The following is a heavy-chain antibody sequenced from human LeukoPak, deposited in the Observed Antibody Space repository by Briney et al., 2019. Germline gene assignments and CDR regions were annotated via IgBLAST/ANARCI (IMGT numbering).Heavy chain of an antibody. CDR3: ARDFDSSHYYYMDV. Sequence: ASVKVSCKASGYTFTSYGISWVRQAPGQGLEWMGWISAYNGNTNYAQKPQGRVTMTTDTSTSTAYMELRSLRSDDTAVYYCARDFDSSHYYYMDVWGKRTTVTISS. CDR1: GYTFTSYG. V-gene: IGHV1-18*01. D-gene: IGHD3-9*01. CDR2: ISAYNGNT. J-gene: IGHJ6*03.